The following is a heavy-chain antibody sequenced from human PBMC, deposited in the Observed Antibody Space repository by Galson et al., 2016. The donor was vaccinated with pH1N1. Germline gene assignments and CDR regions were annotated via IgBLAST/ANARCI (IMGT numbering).Heavy chain of an antibody. J-gene: IGHJ2*01. V-gene: IGHV4-59*11. Sequence: SETLSLTCIVSGGSISSHYWSWIRQPPGKGLEWIGYIHYSGSTDYNSSLKSRVSISVDRSKNQFSLRLNSVTAADTDVYFCSGGDYDIFDGSHRPWYFDLWGRGTLVTVSS. CDR2: IHYSGST. CDR1: GGSISSHY. CDR3: SGGDYDIFDGSHRPWYFDL. D-gene: IGHD3-9*01.